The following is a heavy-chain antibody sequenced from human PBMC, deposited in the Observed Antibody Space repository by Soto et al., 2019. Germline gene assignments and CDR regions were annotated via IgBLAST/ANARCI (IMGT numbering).Heavy chain of an antibody. D-gene: IGHD5-12*01. J-gene: IGHJ6*02. CDR3: ARDAGGYGDYYYYGMDV. Sequence: SETLSLTCTVSGGSISSGGYYWSWIRQHPGKGLEWIGYTYYSGSTYYNPSLKSRVTISVDTSKNQFSLKLSSVTAADTAVYYCARDAGGYGDYYYYGMDVWGQGTTVTVSS. V-gene: IGHV4-31*03. CDR2: TYYSGST. CDR1: GGSISSGGYY.